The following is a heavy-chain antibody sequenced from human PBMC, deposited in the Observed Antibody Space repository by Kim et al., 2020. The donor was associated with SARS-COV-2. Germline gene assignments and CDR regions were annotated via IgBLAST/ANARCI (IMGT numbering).Heavy chain of an antibody. Sequence: GGSLRLSCAASGFTFRSYGMHWVRQAPGKGLEWVALISYDGSNKYYADSVKGRFTISRDNSENTLYLQMNSLRAEDTAVYYCAKDPGYTSSQYFDYWGQGTLVTVSS. J-gene: IGHJ4*02. CDR3: AKDPGYTSSQYFDY. V-gene: IGHV3-30*18. CDR1: GFTFRSYG. D-gene: IGHD6-13*01. CDR2: ISYDGSNK.